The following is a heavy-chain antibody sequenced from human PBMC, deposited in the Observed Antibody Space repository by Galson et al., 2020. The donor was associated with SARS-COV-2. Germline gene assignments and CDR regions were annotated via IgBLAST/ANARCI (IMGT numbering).Heavy chain of an antibody. CDR1: GFSLSNAEMG. D-gene: IGHD2-2*01. V-gene: IGHV2-26*01. Sequence: SGPTLVILTDPLTQTYTVSGFSLSNAEMGVAWIRQPPGKALEWLAHIFSNAGESYHTSLKTRLAISKDTSHSQVVLTLTNMDPVDTATYYCARIYCSSPSCDESYFDFWGQGTLVTVSS. J-gene: IGHJ4*02. CDR2: IFSNAGE. CDR3: ARIYCSSPSCDESYFDF.